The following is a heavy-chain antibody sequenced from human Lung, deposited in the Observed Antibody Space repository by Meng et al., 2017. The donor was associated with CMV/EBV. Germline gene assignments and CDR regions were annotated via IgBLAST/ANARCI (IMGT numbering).Heavy chain of an antibody. D-gene: IGHD6-19*01. V-gene: IGHV4-59*01. CDR1: GGSISSYY. CDR2: IYYSGST. Sequence: SETLSLTCTVSGGSISSYYWSWIRQPPGEGLEWIGYIYYSGSTNYNPSLKSRVTISVDTSKNQFSLKLSSVTAAGTAVYYCARDGPAVAPKWGQGTLVTVSS. J-gene: IGHJ4*02. CDR3: ARDGPAVAPK.